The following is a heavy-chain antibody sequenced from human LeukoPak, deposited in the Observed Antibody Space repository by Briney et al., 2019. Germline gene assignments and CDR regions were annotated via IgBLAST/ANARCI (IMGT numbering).Heavy chain of an antibody. CDR2: IGTIISTT. CDR1: GFTFGSYE. V-gene: IGHV3-48*03. J-gene: IGHJ4*02. D-gene: IGHD6-19*01. CDR3: ARNVYDLRGQWLVPGFDY. Sequence: GGSLRFSCAASGFTFGSYEMNWVRQAPGKGLEWVSYIGTIISTTYYADSVKGRFTVSRDDAKSSLYLQMSSLRAEDTAVYYCARNVYDLRGQWLVPGFDYWGQGTLVTVSS.